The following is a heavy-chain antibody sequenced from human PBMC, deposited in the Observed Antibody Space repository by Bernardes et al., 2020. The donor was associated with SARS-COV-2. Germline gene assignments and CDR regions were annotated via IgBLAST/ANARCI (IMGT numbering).Heavy chain of an antibody. D-gene: IGHD3-3*01. CDR1: EFTFSRFW. CDR3: ARDVAVMEDF. V-gene: IGHV3-74*01. Sequence: SLRLPCAASEFTFSRFWMHWVRQVPGKGLVWVSRSNEYGTTTDYADSVKGRFTITRDNAKNTLLLQMNSLKAEDTAINYCARDVAVMEDFWGPGPLVTVSS. CDR2: SNEYGTTT. J-gene: IGHJ4*02.